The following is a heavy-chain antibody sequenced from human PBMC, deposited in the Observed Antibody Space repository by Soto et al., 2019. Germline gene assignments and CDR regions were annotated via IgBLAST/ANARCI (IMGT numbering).Heavy chain of an antibody. CDR2: FDPEDGET. CDR1: GYTLTELS. J-gene: IGHJ4*02. Sequence: ASVKVSCKVSGYTLTELSMHWVRQAPGKGLEWMGGFDPEDGETIYAQKFQGRVTMTKDTSTDTAYMELSSLRSEDTAVYYCATVLDYGKLHPGYWGQGTLVTVSS. CDR3: ATVLDYGKLHPGY. D-gene: IGHD4-17*01. V-gene: IGHV1-24*01.